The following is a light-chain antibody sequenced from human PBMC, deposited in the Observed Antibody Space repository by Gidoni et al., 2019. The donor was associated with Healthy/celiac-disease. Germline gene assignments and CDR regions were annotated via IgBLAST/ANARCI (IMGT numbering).Light chain of an antibody. CDR1: QSISSN. V-gene: IGKV1-39*01. Sequence: IHMTQSPSSLSASAGDRVTITCRAIQSISSNLNWYQQKPGKAPKLLIYAASSLQSGVPSRFSGSGSGTDCTLTISSLQPEDFATYYCQQSYSTPPLTFGGGTKVEIK. CDR2: AAS. CDR3: QQSYSTPPLT. J-gene: IGKJ4*01.